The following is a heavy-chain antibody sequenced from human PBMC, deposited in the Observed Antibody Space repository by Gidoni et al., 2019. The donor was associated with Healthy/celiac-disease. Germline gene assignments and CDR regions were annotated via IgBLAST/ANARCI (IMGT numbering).Heavy chain of an antibody. V-gene: IGHV4-59*01. CDR2: IYYSGST. J-gene: IGHJ4*02. Sequence: QVQLQESGPGLVKPSETLSLTCTVSGGSISSYYWSWIRQPPGKGLEWIGYIYYSGSTNYNPSLKSRVTISVDTSKNQFSLKLSSVTAADTAVYYCARVGHDYGDYYFDYWGQGTLVTVSS. CDR1: GGSISSYY. CDR3: ARVGHDYGDYYFDY. D-gene: IGHD4-17*01.